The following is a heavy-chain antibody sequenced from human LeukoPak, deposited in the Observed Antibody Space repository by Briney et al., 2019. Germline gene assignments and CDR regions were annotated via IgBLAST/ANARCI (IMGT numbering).Heavy chain of an antibody. CDR1: GYNFVGYY. D-gene: IGHD5-12*01. J-gene: IGHJ1*01. Sequence: ASVKVSCKASGYNFVGYYLHWVRPAPGQGLEWMAWIDPYTGNTHYAQKFQGRITVTRDTSLSTTYMELNWLTSDDTALYYCAREYSASEHWGQGTLVTVSS. CDR3: AREYSASEH. CDR2: IDPYTGNT. V-gene: IGHV1-2*02.